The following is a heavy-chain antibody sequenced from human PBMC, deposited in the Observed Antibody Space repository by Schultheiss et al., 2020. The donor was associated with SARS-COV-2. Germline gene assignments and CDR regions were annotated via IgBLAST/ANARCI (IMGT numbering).Heavy chain of an antibody. D-gene: IGHD5-24*01. V-gene: IGHV3-30*18. CDR1: GFTFSSYG. Sequence: GGSLRLSCAASGFTFSSYGMHWVRQAPGKGLEWVAVISYDGSNKYYADSVKGRFTISRDNSKDMLYLEMNSLSVEDSAVYYCAKLWLQLGDAFHIWGQGTMVTVSS. J-gene: IGHJ3*02. CDR2: ISYDGSNK. CDR3: AKLWLQLGDAFHI.